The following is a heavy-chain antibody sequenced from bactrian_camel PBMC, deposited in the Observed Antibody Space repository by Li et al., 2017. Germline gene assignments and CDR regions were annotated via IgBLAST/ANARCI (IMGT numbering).Heavy chain of an antibody. D-gene: IGHD3*01. CDR2: IYTGFTST. Sequence: VQLVESGGGLVQPGGSLRLTCAASGDVVSNYCMGWFRQSPGKGLEWVSTIYTGFTSTSYADSVKGRFTISRDNAKNTLSLQMNSLNTEDTAMYYCALRTENCYGTYLDTVWYSKWGQGTQVTVS. CDR1: GDVVSNYC. V-gene: IGHV3S1*01. CDR3: ALRTENCYGTYLDTVWYSK. J-gene: IGHJ4*01.